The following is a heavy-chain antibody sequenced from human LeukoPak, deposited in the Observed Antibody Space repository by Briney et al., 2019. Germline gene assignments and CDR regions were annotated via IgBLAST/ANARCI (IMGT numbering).Heavy chain of an antibody. Sequence: SETLSLTCTVSGGSISSYYWSWIRQPPGKGLEWIGYIYYSGSTNYNPSLKSRVTISEDTSKNQFSLKLSSVTAADTAVYYCARVPTTMVRGVTKTYYYYGMDVWGQGTTVTVSS. CDR3: ARVPTTMVRGVTKTYYYYGMDV. J-gene: IGHJ6*02. D-gene: IGHD3-10*01. CDR2: IYYSGST. V-gene: IGHV4-59*01. CDR1: GGSISSYY.